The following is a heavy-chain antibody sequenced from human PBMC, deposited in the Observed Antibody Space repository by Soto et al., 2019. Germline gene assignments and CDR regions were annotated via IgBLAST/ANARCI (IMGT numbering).Heavy chain of an antibody. J-gene: IGHJ6*02. Sequence: PVGSLILSCAASGFTFSSYEMNWVRQAPGGGLEWVSYISSSGSTIYYADSVKGRFTISRDNAKNSLYLQMNSLRAEDTAVYYCARKYSSGWYGFLYYYYGMDVWGQGTTVTVSS. CDR3: ARKYSSGWYGFLYYYYGMDV. CDR2: ISSSGSTI. D-gene: IGHD6-19*01. V-gene: IGHV3-48*03. CDR1: GFTFSSYE.